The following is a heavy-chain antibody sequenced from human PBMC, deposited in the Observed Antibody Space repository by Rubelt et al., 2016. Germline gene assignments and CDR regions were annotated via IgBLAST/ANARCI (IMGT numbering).Heavy chain of an antibody. CDR2: INHSGST. D-gene: IGHD5-24*01. J-gene: IGHJ4*02. CDR3: ARSARWLQPYYFDY. CDR1: GGSFSGYY. Sequence: QVQLQQWGAGLLKPSETLSLTCAVYGGSFSGYYWSWIRQPPGKGLEWIGEINHSGSTNYNPSLKAHVTISVDTSKNQFSLKLSSVTAADTAVYYCARSARWLQPYYFDYWGQGTLVTVSS. V-gene: IGHV4-34*01.